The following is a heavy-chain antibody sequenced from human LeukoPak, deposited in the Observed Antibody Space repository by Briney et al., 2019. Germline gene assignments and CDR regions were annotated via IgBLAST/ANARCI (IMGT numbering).Heavy chain of an antibody. CDR1: GVTFSSYD. J-gene: IGHJ4*02. Sequence: GGSLRLSCAASGVTFSSYDMHWVRQATGKGLEWVSAIGTAGDTYYPGSVKGRFTISRENAKNSLYLQMNSLRAGDTAVYYCARGNFWSGYRSKAFDYWGQGTLVTVSS. D-gene: IGHD3-3*01. CDR2: IGTAGDT. V-gene: IGHV3-13*01. CDR3: ARGNFWSGYRSKAFDY.